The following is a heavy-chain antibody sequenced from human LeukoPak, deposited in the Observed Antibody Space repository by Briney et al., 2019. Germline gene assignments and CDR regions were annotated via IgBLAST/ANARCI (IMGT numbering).Heavy chain of an antibody. CDR3: AKPTGIVVVTYFDY. Sequence: GGSLRLSCAASGFTFDDYAMHWVRQAPGKGLEWVSGISWNSGSIGYADSVKGRFTISRDNAKNSLYLQMNSLRAEDTAVYYCAKPTGIVVVTYFDYWGQGTLVTVSS. J-gene: IGHJ4*02. CDR2: ISWNSGSI. D-gene: IGHD3-22*01. CDR1: GFTFDDYA. V-gene: IGHV3-9*01.